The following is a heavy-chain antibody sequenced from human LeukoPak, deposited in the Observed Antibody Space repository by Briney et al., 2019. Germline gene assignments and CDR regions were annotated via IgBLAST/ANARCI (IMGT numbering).Heavy chain of an antibody. CDR1: GFTFSSYA. V-gene: IGHV3-23*01. J-gene: IGHJ4*02. CDR3: AKAVGHTDY. CDR2: FSSSGGGT. Sequence: GGSLRLSCAASGFTFSSYAMSWVRQAPGKGLEWVSYFSSSGGGTFYAGSVKGRFTISRDNSKNTLYLQMNSLRADDTAVYYCAKAVGHTDYWGQGTLVTVSS.